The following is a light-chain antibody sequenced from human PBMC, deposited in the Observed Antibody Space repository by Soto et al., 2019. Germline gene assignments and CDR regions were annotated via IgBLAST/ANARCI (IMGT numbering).Light chain of an antibody. CDR3: QTWGTGL. CDR2: LNSDGSH. Sequence: QLVLTQSPSASASLGASVKLTCTLSSGHSSYAIAWHQQQPEKGPRYLMKLNSDGSHSKGDGIPDSFSGSSSGAERYLTISSLQSEDEADYYCQTWGTGLFGGGTKLTVL. J-gene: IGLJ2*01. CDR1: SGHSSYA. V-gene: IGLV4-69*01.